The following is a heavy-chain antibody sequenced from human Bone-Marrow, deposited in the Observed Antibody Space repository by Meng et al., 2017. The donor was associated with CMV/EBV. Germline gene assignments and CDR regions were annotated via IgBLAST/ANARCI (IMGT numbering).Heavy chain of an antibody. CDR1: GFISSGFW. CDR2: INQDETEK. D-gene: IGHD6-13*01. V-gene: IGHV3-7*01. J-gene: IGHJ4*02. CDR3: ARVGSSSWSLAIDY. Sequence: GESLKISCAASGFISSGFWMSWVRQAPGRGLEWVANINQDETEKYYVDSVKGRFTISRDNAKNSLYLQMNSLRAEDTAVYYWARVGSSSWSLAIDYWGQGTLVTVSS.